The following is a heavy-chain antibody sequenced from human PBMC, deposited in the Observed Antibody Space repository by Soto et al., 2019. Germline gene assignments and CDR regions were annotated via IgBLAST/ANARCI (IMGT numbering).Heavy chain of an antibody. D-gene: IGHD2-15*01. CDR3: ARDCSGGSCYGMDV. J-gene: IGHJ6*02. CDR2: ISSSSSYT. Sequence: GGSLRLSCAASGFTFSDYYMSWIRQAPGKGLEWVSYISSSSSYTNYADSVKGRFTISRDNAKNSLYLQMNSLRAEDTAVYYCARDCSGGSCYGMDVWGQGTTVTVSS. V-gene: IGHV3-11*06. CDR1: GFTFSDYY.